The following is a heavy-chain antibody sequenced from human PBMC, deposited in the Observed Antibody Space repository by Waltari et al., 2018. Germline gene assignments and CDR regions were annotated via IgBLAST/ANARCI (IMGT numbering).Heavy chain of an antibody. J-gene: IGHJ5*02. CDR3: ARPDYDILGFDP. CDR2: LSYDGSNK. D-gene: IGHD3-9*01. CDR1: GFTFSSYA. V-gene: IGHV3-30*01. Sequence: QVQLVESGGGVVQPGRSLRLSCAASGFTFSSYAMHWVRQAPGKGLEWVAGLSYDGSNKYYADSVKGRFTISRDNSKDTLYLQMNSLRGEDTAVYYCARPDYDILGFDPWGQGTLVTVSS.